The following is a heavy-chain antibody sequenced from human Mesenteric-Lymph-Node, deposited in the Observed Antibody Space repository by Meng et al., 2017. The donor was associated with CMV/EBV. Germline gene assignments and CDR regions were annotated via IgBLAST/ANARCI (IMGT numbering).Heavy chain of an antibody. CDR2: ISAYNGNT. D-gene: IGHD6-13*01. CDR3: ARTPYSSSWYDHDY. CDR1: GYTFTSYG. Sequence: ASAKVSCKASGYTFTSYGISWVRQAPGQGLEWMGWISAYNGNTNYAQKLQGRVTMTTDTSTSTAYMELRSLRSDDTAVYYCARTPYSSSWYDHDYWGQGTLVTVSS. J-gene: IGHJ4*02. V-gene: IGHV1-18*01.